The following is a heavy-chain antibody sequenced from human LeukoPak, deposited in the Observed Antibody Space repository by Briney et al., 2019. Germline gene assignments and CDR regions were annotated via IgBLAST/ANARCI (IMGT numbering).Heavy chain of an antibody. CDR1: GFTFSSYA. J-gene: IGHJ6*02. Sequence: GGSLRLSCAASGFTFSSYAMSWVRQAPGKGLEWVSAISGGGGSTYYADSVKGRFTISRDNSKNTLYLQMNSLRAEDTAVYYCAKDPNLEKEYYYDSSGYYGSYGMDVWGQGTTVTVSS. D-gene: IGHD3-22*01. V-gene: IGHV3-23*01. CDR2: ISGGGGST. CDR3: AKDPNLEKEYYYDSSGYYGSYGMDV.